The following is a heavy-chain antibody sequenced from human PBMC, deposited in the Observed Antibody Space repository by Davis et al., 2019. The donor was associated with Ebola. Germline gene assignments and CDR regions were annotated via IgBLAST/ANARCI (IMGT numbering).Heavy chain of an antibody. V-gene: IGHV1-2*04. J-gene: IGHJ4*02. CDR2: INPNSGGT. Sequence: ASVKVSCKASGYTFTGYYMHWVRQAPGQGLEWMGWINPNSGGTNYAQKFQGWVTMTRDTSISTAYMELSSLRSDDTAVYYCARAGGMVYAFGLGSWGQGTLVTVSS. CDR1: GYTFTGYY. CDR3: ARAGGMVYAFGLGS. D-gene: IGHD2-8*01.